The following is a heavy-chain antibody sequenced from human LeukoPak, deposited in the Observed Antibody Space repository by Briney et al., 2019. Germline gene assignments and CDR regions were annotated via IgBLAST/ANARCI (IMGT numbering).Heavy chain of an antibody. J-gene: IGHJ6*03. CDR2: INHSGST. V-gene: IGHV4-34*01. CDR1: GGSFSGYY. Sequence: PSETLSLTCAVYGGSFSGYYWSWIRQPPGKGLEWIGEINHSGSTNYNPSLKSRVTISVDTSKNQFSLKLSSVTAADTAVYYCASTYGSGSYYLYYYYMDVWGKGTTVTVSS. CDR3: ASTYGSGSYYLYYYYMDV. D-gene: IGHD3-10*01.